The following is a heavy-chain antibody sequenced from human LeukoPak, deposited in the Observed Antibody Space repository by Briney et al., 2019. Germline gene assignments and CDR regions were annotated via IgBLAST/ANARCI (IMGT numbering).Heavy chain of an antibody. CDR1: GGSISSSSYY. CDR2: IYYTGST. Sequence: SETLSLTCTVSGGSISSSSYYWGWIRQPPGKGLEWIGSIYYTGSTYYNPSLKSRVTISVDTSKNQFSLKLSSVTAADTAVYYCARGTGLAPLWFGELLYTGYYYYYYMDVWGKGTTVTISS. D-gene: IGHD3-10*01. V-gene: IGHV4-39*07. J-gene: IGHJ6*03. CDR3: ARGTGLAPLWFGELLYTGYYYYYYMDV.